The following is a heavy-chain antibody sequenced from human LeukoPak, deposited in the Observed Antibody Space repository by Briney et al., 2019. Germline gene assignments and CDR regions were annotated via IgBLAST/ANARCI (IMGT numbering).Heavy chain of an antibody. CDR2: IHTSGST. D-gene: IGHD6-19*01. CDR3: ATDRGLAVGGNFDY. Sequence: PSGTLSLTCVVSGDSISSYYWSWIRQPAGKGLEWFGRIHTSGSTNYNPSLKSRVTMSVDTSKNQFSLRLSSVTAADTAVYYCATDRGLAVGGNFDYWGQGALVTVSS. CDR1: GDSISSYY. V-gene: IGHV4-4*07. J-gene: IGHJ4*02.